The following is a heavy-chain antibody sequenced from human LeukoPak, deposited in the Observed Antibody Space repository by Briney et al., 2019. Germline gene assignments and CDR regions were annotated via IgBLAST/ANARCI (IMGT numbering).Heavy chain of an antibody. D-gene: IGHD3-22*01. CDR1: GFTFSSYA. Sequence: GGSLRLSCAASGFTFSSYAMSWVRQAPGKGLEWVSAISGSGGSTYYADSVKGRFTISRDNSKNTLYLQMNSLKTEDTAVYYCTTDVYYDSSGYSVGEFDYWGQGTLVTVSS. CDR3: TTDVYYDSSGYSVGEFDY. V-gene: IGHV3-23*01. J-gene: IGHJ4*02. CDR2: ISGSGGST.